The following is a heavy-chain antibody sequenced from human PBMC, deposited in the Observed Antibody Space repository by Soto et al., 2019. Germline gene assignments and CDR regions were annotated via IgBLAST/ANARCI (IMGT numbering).Heavy chain of an antibody. Sequence: QVQLQESGPGLVKPSETLSLTCTVSGGSISSYYWSWIRQPPGKGLEWIGYIYYSGSTNYNPSLKSRVTRSVDTSKNQFFLKLSSVTAADTAVYYCATTMVRGRGWFDPWGQGTLVTVSS. D-gene: IGHD3-10*01. J-gene: IGHJ5*02. CDR2: IYYSGST. CDR3: ATTMVRGRGWFDP. CDR1: GGSISSYY. V-gene: IGHV4-59*01.